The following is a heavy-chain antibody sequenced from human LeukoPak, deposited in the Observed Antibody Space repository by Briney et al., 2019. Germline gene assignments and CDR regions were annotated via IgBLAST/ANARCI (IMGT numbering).Heavy chain of an antibody. CDR3: ARVPSGYYYYMDV. CDR2: IYYSGST. Sequence: SETLSLTCTVSGGSISSSSYYWGWIRQPPGKGLEWIGSIYYSGSTYYNPSLKSRVTISVDTSKNQFSLKLSSVTAADTAVYYCARVPSGYYYYMDVWGKGTTVTVSS. V-gene: IGHV4-39*01. J-gene: IGHJ6*03. CDR1: GGSISSSSYY.